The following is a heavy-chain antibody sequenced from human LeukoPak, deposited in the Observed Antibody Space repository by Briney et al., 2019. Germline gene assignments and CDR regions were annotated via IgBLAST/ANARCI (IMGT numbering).Heavy chain of an antibody. CDR1: GDSISSDKW. Sequence: SETLSLTCAVSGDSISSDKWWSWVRQPPGKGLEYIGEFHQSVSTNYNPSLKSRLTISVDKSKNHFSLKLSSVTAADTAVYYCARKGVAGHCSPWGQGTLVTVSS. D-gene: IGHD2-21*02. J-gene: IGHJ5*02. CDR3: ARKGVAGHCSP. V-gene: IGHV4-4*02. CDR2: FHQSVST.